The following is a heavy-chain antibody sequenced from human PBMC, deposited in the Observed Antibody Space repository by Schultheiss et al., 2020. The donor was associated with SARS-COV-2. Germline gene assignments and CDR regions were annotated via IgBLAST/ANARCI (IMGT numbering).Heavy chain of an antibody. CDR1: GFTVSSNY. CDR3: ARGELRFLEWGHSNFDY. CDR2: IYSGGSTI. V-gene: IGHV3-53*01. Sequence: GGSLRLSCAASGFTVSSNYMSWVRQAPGKGLEWVSVIYSGGSTIYYADSVKGRFTISRDNAKNSLYLQMNSLRAEDTAVYYCARGELRFLEWGHSNFDYWGQGTLVTVSS. D-gene: IGHD3-3*01. J-gene: IGHJ4*02.